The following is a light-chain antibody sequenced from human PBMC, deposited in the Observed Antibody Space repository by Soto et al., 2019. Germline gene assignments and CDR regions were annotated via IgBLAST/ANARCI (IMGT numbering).Light chain of an antibody. V-gene: IGKV1-5*03. CDR3: LQYNGYYRT. Sequence: DIRMTQSPSTLSASVGDRVTITCRASQSISSWLAWYQQKPGKAPKLLIYKASSLESGVPSRFSGSGSGTEFTLTISSLQSDDFATYYCLQYNGYYRTFGQGTKVDI. J-gene: IGKJ1*01. CDR2: KAS. CDR1: QSISSW.